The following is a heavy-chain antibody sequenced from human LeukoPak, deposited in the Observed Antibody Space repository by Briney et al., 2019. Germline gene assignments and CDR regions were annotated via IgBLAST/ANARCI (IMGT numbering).Heavy chain of an antibody. V-gene: IGHV4-39*07. D-gene: IGHD3-10*01. CDR3: ARGQDSGSYVYFDY. J-gene: IGHJ4*02. CDR2: IYHSGST. Sequence: SETLSLTCTVSGGSISSSDYYWGWIRQPPGKGLEWIGEIYHSGSTNYNPSLKSRVTISVDKSKNQFSLKLSSVTAADTAVYYCARGQDSGSYVYFDYWGQGTLVTVSS. CDR1: GGSISSSDYY.